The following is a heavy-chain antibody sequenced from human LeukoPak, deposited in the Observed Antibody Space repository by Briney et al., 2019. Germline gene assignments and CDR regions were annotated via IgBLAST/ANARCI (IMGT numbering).Heavy chain of an antibody. Sequence: PSETLSLTCTVSGGSISSYYWSWIRQPPGKGLEWIGYIYYSGSTNYNPSLKSRVTISVDTSKNQFSLKLSSVTAADTAVYYCAMTTVTMFAYWGQGTLVTVSS. J-gene: IGHJ4*02. CDR1: GGSISSYY. D-gene: IGHD4-17*01. CDR2: IYYSGST. V-gene: IGHV4-59*01. CDR3: AMTTVTMFAY.